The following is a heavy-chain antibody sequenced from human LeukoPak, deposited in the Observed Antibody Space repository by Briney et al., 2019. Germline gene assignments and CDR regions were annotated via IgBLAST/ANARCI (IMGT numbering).Heavy chain of an antibody. CDR3: AKVFDYHYMDV. Sequence: GGSLRLSCAGSGFRFSNYGMEWVRQAPGKGLEWVAFIRYDGSDKYYADSVKDRFIISRENSKNTGYLQMNSLRVEDTAVYYCAKVFDYHYMDVWGKGTTVIVSS. D-gene: IGHD3-10*02. V-gene: IGHV3-30*02. CDR1: GFRFSNYG. CDR2: IRYDGSDK. J-gene: IGHJ6*03.